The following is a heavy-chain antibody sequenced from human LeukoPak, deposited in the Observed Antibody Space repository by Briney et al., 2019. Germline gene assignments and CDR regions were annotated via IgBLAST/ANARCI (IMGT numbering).Heavy chain of an antibody. D-gene: IGHD5-18*01. CDR3: ARNSVDTTFDY. V-gene: IGHV1-69*01. CDR1: GGTFSSYA. J-gene: IGHJ4*02. CDR2: IIPIVGTA. Sequence: ASVKVSCKASGGTFSSYAISWVRQAPGQGLEGMGGIIPIVGTANYAQKFQGSVTITPDESTSTAYMELSSLRSEDTAVYYCARNSVDTTFDYWGQGTLVTVSS.